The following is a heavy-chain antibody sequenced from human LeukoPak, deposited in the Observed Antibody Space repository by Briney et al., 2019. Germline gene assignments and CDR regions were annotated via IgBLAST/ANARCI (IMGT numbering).Heavy chain of an antibody. CDR2: IIPIFGTA. Sequence: SVKVSCKASGGTFSSYAISWVRQAPGQGLEWMGGIIPIFGTANYAQKFQGRVTITADKSTSTAYMELSSLRSEDTAVYYCARDGVDYDSSSYQYYYYYYMDVWGKGTTVTVSS. CDR1: GGTFSSYA. CDR3: ARDGVDYDSSSYQYYYYYYMDV. D-gene: IGHD3-22*01. J-gene: IGHJ6*03. V-gene: IGHV1-69*06.